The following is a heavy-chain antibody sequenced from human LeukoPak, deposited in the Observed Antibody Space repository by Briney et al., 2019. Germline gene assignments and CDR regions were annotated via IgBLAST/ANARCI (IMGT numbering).Heavy chain of an antibody. D-gene: IGHD3-22*01. CDR1: GFTFSDYY. CDR3: ARGKSYDSSGYYYVLDY. V-gene: IGHV3-11*06. J-gene: IGHJ4*02. CDR2: ISSSSSYT. Sequence: GGSLRLSCAASGFTFSDYYMSWIRQAPGKGLEWASYISSSSSYTNYADSVKGRFTISRDNAKNSLYLQMNSLRAEDTAVYYCARGKSYDSSGYYYVLDYWGQGTLVTVSS.